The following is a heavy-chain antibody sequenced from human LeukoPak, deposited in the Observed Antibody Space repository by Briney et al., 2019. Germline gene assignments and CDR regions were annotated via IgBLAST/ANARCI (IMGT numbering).Heavy chain of an antibody. V-gene: IGHV4-61*01. D-gene: IGHD3-3*01. CDR3: AGGRITIFGVVSRFDY. Sequence: SETLSLTCTVSGGSISSSSYYWNWIRQPPGKGLEWIGYIYYSGTTNYNPSLKSRVSMSVDTSKNQFSLKLSSVTAADTAVYYCAGGRITIFGVVSRFDYWGQGTLVTVSS. J-gene: IGHJ4*02. CDR1: GGSISSSSYY. CDR2: IYYSGTT.